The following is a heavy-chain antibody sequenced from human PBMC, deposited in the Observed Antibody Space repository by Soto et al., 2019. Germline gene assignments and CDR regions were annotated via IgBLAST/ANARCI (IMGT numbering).Heavy chain of an antibody. Sequence: GGSLRLSCEASGFTLRNYAMTWIRQAPGKGLEWVSLISANDVGTYYAESVKTRFTISTDQSRNTVYLQMDSLRADDTAIYYCAKAKNDYNWDNRPPFDYWGQGTLVTV. J-gene: IGHJ4*02. CDR1: GFTLRNYA. CDR2: ISANDVGT. V-gene: IGHV3-23*01. CDR3: AKAKNDYNWDNRPPFDY. D-gene: IGHD1-20*01.